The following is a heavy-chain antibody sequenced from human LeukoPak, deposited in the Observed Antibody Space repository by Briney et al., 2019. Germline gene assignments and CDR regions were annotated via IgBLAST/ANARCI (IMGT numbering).Heavy chain of an antibody. V-gene: IGHV3-23*01. CDR1: GITLSNYG. CDR3: AKRGVVIRVILVGFHKEAYYFDS. CDR2: ISYSGGRT. Sequence: GGSLRLSCAVSGITLSNYGMSWVRQAPGKGLEWLAVISYSGGRTNYADSVKGRFTISRDNPKNTLYLQMNSLRVEDTAVYFCAKRGVVIRVILVGFHKEAYYFDSWGQGALVTVSS. D-gene: IGHD3-22*01. J-gene: IGHJ4*02.